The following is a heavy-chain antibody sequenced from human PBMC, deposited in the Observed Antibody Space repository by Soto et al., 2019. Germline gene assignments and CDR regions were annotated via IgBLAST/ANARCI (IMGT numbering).Heavy chain of an antibody. CDR3: ARESTIFPQPPPPMYYYYGMDV. J-gene: IGHJ6*02. D-gene: IGHD3-9*01. CDR1: GGTFSSYA. CDR2: IIPIFGTA. Sequence: QVQLVQSGAEVKKPGSSVKVSCKASGGTFSSYAISWVRQAPGQGLEWMGGIIPIFGTANYAQKFQGRVTITADESTSTAYMELSSLRSEDTAVYYCARESTIFPQPPPPMYYYYGMDVWGQGTTVTVSS. V-gene: IGHV1-69*01.